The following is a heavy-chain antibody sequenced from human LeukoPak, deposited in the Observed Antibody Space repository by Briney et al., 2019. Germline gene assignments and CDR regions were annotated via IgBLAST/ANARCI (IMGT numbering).Heavy chain of an antibody. D-gene: IGHD6-13*01. V-gene: IGHV4-59*08. CDR2: IYHSGSF. Sequence: PSETLSLTCTVSGGSISSYYWNWIRQPPGKGLEWIGYIYHSGSFIYNPSLESRVTISVDTSKNQFSLKLSSVTAADTAVYYCARRCINSWYFDYWGQGTLVTVSS. J-gene: IGHJ4*02. CDR1: GGSISSYY. CDR3: ARRCINSWYFDY.